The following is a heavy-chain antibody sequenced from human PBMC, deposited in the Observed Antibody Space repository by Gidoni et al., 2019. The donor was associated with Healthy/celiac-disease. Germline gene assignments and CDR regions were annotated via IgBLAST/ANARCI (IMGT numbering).Heavy chain of an antibody. D-gene: IGHD3-22*01. CDR2: IYWNDDK. CDR1: GFSLSNSGVG. J-gene: IGHJ4*02. Sequence: QITLKESGPTLVKPTQTLTLTCTFSGFSLSNSGVGVGWIRQPPGTALEWLALIYWNDDKRYSPSLKSRLTITKDTSKNQVVLTMTNMDPVDTATYYCAYSRAYYYDSRPFDYWGQGTLVTVSS. CDR3: AYSRAYYYDSRPFDY. V-gene: IGHV2-5*01.